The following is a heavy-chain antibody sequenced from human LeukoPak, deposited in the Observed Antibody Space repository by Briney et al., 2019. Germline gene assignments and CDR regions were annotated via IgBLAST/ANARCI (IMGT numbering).Heavy chain of an antibody. CDR1: GFTFSSYM. CDR2: INSGSTYT. J-gene: IGHJ4*02. Sequence: GGSLRLSCAASGFTFSSYMMNWVRQAPGKGLEWVSSINSGSTYTYYTESVKGRFTVSRGNAKNSLFLQMNSLRAEDTAIYYCARSLTTLTYEGYWGQGTLVTVSS. V-gene: IGHV3-21*01. CDR3: ARSLTTLTYEGY. D-gene: IGHD1-1*01.